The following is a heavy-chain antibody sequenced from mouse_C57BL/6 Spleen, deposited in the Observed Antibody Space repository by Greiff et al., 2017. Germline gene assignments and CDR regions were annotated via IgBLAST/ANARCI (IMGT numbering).Heavy chain of an antibody. CDR2: INPSTGGT. Sequence: EVKLMESGPELVKPGASVKISCKASGYSFTGYYMNWVKQSPEKSLEWIGEINPSTGGTTYNQKFKAKATLTVDKSSSTAYMQLKSLTSEDSAVYYCARGGDYGSRIPNYAMDYWGQGTSVTVSS. D-gene: IGHD1-1*01. V-gene: IGHV1-42*01. CDR3: ARGGDYGSRIPNYAMDY. CDR1: GYSFTGYY. J-gene: IGHJ4*01.